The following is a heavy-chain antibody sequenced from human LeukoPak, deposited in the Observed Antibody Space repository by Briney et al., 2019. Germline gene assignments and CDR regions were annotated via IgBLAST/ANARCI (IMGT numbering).Heavy chain of an antibody. D-gene: IGHD2-15*01. J-gene: IGHJ3*02. V-gene: IGHV5-51*01. CDR2: IYPGDSDT. CDR1: GYSFTSYW. CDR3: ARSGYCSGGTCRGDAFDI. Sequence: GESLKISCKGSGYSFTSYWIGWVRQMPGKGLEWMGIIYPGDSDTRYSPTFQGQVTISADKSISTAYLQWSSLKASDSAMYYCARSGYCSGGTCRGDAFDIWGQGTMVTVSS.